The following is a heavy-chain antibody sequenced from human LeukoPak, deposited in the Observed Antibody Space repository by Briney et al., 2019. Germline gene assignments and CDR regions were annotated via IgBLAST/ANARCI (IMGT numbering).Heavy chain of an antibody. CDR3: AKDRGSSGSYFDY. Sequence: GGSLRLSCAASGFTFSSYSMNWVRQAPGKGLEWVSSISSSSSYIYYADSVKGRFTISRDNSKNTLYLQMNSLRAEDTAVYYCAKDRGSSGSYFDYWGQGTLVTVSS. D-gene: IGHD6-19*01. CDR2: ISSSSSYI. J-gene: IGHJ4*02. CDR1: GFTFSSYS. V-gene: IGHV3-21*01.